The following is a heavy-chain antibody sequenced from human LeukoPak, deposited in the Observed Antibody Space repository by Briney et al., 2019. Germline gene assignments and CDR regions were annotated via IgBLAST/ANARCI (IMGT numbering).Heavy chain of an antibody. CDR2: IYSGGST. J-gene: IGHJ6*02. Sequence: GGSLRLSCAASGFTVSSNYMSWVRQAPGKGLEWVSVIYSGGSTYYADSVKGRFTISRDNSKNTLYLQVNSLRAEDTAVYYCARDRVGPNIGGMDVWGQGTTVTVSS. CDR1: GFTVSSNY. CDR3: ARDRVGPNIGGMDV. V-gene: IGHV3-66*01. D-gene: IGHD1-26*01.